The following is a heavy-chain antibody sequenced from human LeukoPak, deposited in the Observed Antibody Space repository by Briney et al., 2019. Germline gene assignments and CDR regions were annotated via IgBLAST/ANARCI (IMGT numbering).Heavy chain of an antibody. V-gene: IGHV4-61*02. Sequence: SQTLSLTCTVSGGSISSGSYYWSWIRQPAGKGLEWIGRIYTSGSTNYNPSLKSRVTISVDTSKNQFSLKLSSVTAADTAVYYCARGSGSSWYWYFDLWXXGTXVTVSS. CDR3: ARGSGSSWYWYFDL. D-gene: IGHD6-13*01. J-gene: IGHJ2*01. CDR2: IYTSGST. CDR1: GGSISSGSYY.